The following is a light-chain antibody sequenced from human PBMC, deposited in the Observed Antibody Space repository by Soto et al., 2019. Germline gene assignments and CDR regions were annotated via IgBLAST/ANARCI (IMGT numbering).Light chain of an antibody. CDR2: DAS. V-gene: IGKV1D-8*03. Sequence: VILITQSPPFLSVSTGERDPIXFRVSQGISSYLAWYQQKPGQAPSVLIYDASTLQSGVPARFSGSVSGTDFTLTISSLQSEDSASYYCQQYYNSALTFGEGTKVDTK. CDR1: QGISSY. J-gene: IGKJ4*02. CDR3: QQYYNSALT.